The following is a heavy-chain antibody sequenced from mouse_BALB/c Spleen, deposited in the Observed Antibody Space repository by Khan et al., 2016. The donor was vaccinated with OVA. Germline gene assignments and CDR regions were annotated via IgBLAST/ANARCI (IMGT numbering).Heavy chain of an antibody. Sequence: LVESGPELKKPGETVRISCKASGYTFTTAGLQWVQKMPGKGLQWIGWINTHSGVPKYAEDFKGRFAFSLETSASTAYLQIANLKNEDTATYFCASGYGYGWYFDVWGAGTTVTVSS. D-gene: IGHD2-2*01. CDR3: ASGYGYGWYFDV. CDR2: INTHSGVP. V-gene: IGHV9-4*02. J-gene: IGHJ1*01. CDR1: GYTFTTAG.